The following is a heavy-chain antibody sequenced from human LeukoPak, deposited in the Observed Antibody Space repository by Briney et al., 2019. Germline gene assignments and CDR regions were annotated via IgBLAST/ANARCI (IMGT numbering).Heavy chain of an antibody. CDR1: GYTFTSYG. D-gene: IGHD1-26*01. Sequence: ASVKVSCKASGYTFTSYGISWVRQAPGQGLEWMGWISAYNGNTNYAQKLQGRVAMTTDTSTSTAYMELRSLRSDDTAVYYCARGWGGSYFRRGGRSDPDNFDYWGQGTLVTVSS. CDR3: ARGWGGSYFRRGGRSDPDNFDY. J-gene: IGHJ4*02. CDR2: ISAYNGNT. V-gene: IGHV1-18*01.